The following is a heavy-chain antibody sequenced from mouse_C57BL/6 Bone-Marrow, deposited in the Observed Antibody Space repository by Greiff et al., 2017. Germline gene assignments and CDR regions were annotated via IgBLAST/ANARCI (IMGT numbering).Heavy chain of an antibody. J-gene: IGHJ2*01. CDR3: ARAPDFYYFDY. CDR2: ISDGGSYT. Sequence: EVQLVESGGGLVKPGGSLKLSCAASGFTFSSYAMSWVRQTPEKRLEWVATISDGGSYTYYPDNVKGRFTISRDNAKNNLYLQISHLKSEDTAMYYCARAPDFYYFDYWGQGTTLTVSS. V-gene: IGHV5-4*01. CDR1: GFTFSSYA.